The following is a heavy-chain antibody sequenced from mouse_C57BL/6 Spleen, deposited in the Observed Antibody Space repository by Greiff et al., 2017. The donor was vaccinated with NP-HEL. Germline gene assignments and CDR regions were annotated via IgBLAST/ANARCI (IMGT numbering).Heavy chain of an antibody. D-gene: IGHD1-1*01. CDR2: IYPRDGST. V-gene: IGHV1-78*01. CDR1: GYTFTDHT. CDR3: ARPYYGSSYDWYFDV. J-gene: IGHJ1*03. Sequence: VQLQQSDAELVKPGASVKISCKVSGYTFTDHTIHWMKQRPEQGLEWIGYIYPRDGSTKYNEKFKGKATLTADKSSSTAYMQLNSLTSEDSAVYFCARPYYGSSYDWYFDVWGTGTTVTVSS.